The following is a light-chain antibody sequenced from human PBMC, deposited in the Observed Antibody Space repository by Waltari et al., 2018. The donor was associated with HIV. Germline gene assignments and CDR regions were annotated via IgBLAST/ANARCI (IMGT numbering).Light chain of an antibody. J-gene: IGLJ1*01. Sequence: SYELTQPPSVSVSPGQTARITCSGDVLPKQYVYWYKQKPGQAPVLVIYKDSERPSGIPERFSGSSSGTTVTLTISGVQAEDEADYYCQSGDSSAPYVFGTGTKVTVL. CDR2: KDS. CDR3: QSGDSSAPYV. V-gene: IGLV3-25*03. CDR1: VLPKQY.